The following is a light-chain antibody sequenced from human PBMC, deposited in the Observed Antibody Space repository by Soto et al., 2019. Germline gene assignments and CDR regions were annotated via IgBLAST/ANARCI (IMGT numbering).Light chain of an antibody. CDR3: QQYNSYSPG. J-gene: IGKJ1*01. Sequence: DIQMTQSPSTLSASVGDRVTITCRASQSISSWLAWYQQKPGKAPKLLIYKTSSLESGVPSRFSGSGSGTEFTLTICSLQPDDFATYYCQQYNSYSPGFGQGTKVEIK. CDR2: KTS. V-gene: IGKV1-5*03. CDR1: QSISSW.